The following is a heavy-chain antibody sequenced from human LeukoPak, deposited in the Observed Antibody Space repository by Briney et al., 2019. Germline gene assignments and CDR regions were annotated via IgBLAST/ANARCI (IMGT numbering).Heavy chain of an antibody. D-gene: IGHD2/OR15-2a*01. CDR2: INSDGGWT. J-gene: IGHJ4*02. Sequence: PGGSLRLSCAASGNYWMHWFRQAPGKGLVWVSHINSDGGWTSYADSVKGRFTISKGNAKNTVYLQMNNLRAEDTAVYYCVSFYEAYWGRGTLVTVSS. CDR3: VSFYEAY. V-gene: IGHV3-74*01. CDR1: GNYW.